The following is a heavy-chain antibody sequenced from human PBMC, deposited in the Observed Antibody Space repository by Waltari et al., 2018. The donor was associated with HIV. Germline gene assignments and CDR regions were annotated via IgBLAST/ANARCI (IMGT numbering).Heavy chain of an antibody. Sequence: EVQLVESGGGLVKPGGSLRLSCAASGFTFSSYSMNWVRQAPGKGLRRVASISSSSSYRYYADAGKGRFTISRDNAKNSLYLQMNSLRAEDKAVYYCARFDYESKVDYWGQGTLVTVSS. CDR3: ARFDYESKVDY. CDR1: GFTFSSYS. J-gene: IGHJ4*02. CDR2: ISSSSSYR. D-gene: IGHD3-22*01. V-gene: IGHV3-21*01.